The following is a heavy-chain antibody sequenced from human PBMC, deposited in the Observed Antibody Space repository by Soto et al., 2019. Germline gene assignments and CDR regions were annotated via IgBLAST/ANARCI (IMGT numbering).Heavy chain of an antibody. D-gene: IGHD6-13*01. V-gene: IGHV1-2*02. CDR2: INPNSGGT. Sequence: ASGKVSCRASGYTFTGYYMHWVRQAPGQGLEWMGWINPNSGGTNYAQKFQGRVTMTRDTSISTAYMELSRLRSDDTAVYYCARAESSSWYPHFDYWGQGTLVTVSS. CDR3: ARAESSSWYPHFDY. CDR1: GYTFTGYY. J-gene: IGHJ4*02.